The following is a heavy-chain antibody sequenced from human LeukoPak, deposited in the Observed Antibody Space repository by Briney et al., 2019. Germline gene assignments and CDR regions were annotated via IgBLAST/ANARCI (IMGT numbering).Heavy chain of an antibody. V-gene: IGHV3-30*04. Sequence: GGSLRLSCAASGFTFSSYAMHWVRQAPGKGLEWVAVISYDGSNKYYADSVKGRFTISRDNSKNTLYLQMNSLRAEDTAVYYCATLIGRGLYGGNSGYYYYMDVWGKGTTVTVSS. J-gene: IGHJ6*03. CDR1: GFTFSSYA. CDR3: ATLIGRGLYGGNSGYYYYMDV. CDR2: ISYDGSNK. D-gene: IGHD4-23*01.